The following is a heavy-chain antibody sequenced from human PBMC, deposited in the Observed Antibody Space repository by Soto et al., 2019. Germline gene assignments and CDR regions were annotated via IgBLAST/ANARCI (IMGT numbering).Heavy chain of an antibody. V-gene: IGHV3-73*02. Sequence: EVQLVESGGDLVQPGGSPKLSCAASGFTFSGSAIHWVRQTSGKGLEWVGRVRSKANGYATSYAASVQGRFNISRDDSKKMAYLQMNSLKTEDTALYYCARQGYGGYYGLDVWGQGTTVTVSS. CDR2: VRSKANGYAT. CDR3: ARQGYGGYYGLDV. CDR1: GFTFSGSA. D-gene: IGHD4-17*01. J-gene: IGHJ6*02.